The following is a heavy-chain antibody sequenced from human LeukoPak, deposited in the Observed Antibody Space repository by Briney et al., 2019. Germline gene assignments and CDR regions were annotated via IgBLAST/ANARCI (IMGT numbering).Heavy chain of an antibody. D-gene: IGHD6-13*01. Sequence: GGSLRLSCAASGFTFSSYEMNWVRQAPGKGLEWVSYISSSGSTIYYADSVKGRFTISRDNAKNSLYLQMNSLRADDTAVYYCAREAGSSWFAPLDYWGQGTLVTVSS. J-gene: IGHJ4*02. V-gene: IGHV3-48*03. CDR2: ISSSGSTI. CDR3: AREAGSSWFAPLDY. CDR1: GFTFSSYE.